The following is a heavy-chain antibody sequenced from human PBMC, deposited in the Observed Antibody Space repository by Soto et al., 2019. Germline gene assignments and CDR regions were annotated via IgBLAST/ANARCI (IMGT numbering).Heavy chain of an antibody. D-gene: IGHD3-22*01. CDR3: VKDDGGYPSTAPH. V-gene: IGHV3-23*01. CDR2: ISGSGDRT. J-gene: IGHJ1*01. CDR1: EGNSRNYP. Sequence: PGGFQRVSCGAAEGNSRNYPMSWVSKATGKGLDWVSGISGSGDRTYYADSAKGRFTISKDISKNSLSLQLDNLGVEDTAVYFCVKDDGGYPSTAPHWGQRTLVTVSS.